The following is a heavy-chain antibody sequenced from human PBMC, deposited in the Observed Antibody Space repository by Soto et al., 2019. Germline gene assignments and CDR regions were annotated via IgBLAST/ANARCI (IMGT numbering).Heavy chain of an antibody. Sequence: QVQLHQWGAGLLKPSETLSLTCGVYNGSFMGYYWTWGRQPPGKGLEWIGEINHIGSPNYNPSLKSRVAISIDTSKHQFSLSLRSLTAADTAVYYCASLNGGRFLDKGDYWGQGILVTVSS. CDR3: ASLNGGRFLDKGDY. CDR1: NGSFMGYY. CDR2: INHIGSP. V-gene: IGHV4-34*01. D-gene: IGHD3-3*01. J-gene: IGHJ4*02.